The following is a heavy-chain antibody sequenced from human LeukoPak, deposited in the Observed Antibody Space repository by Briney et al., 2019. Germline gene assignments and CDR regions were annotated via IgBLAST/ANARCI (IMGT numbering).Heavy chain of an antibody. D-gene: IGHD2-15*01. V-gene: IGHV4-59*01. CDR2: IYHSGTT. CDR1: GGSINSYF. CDR3: AQKAPYSPAYSQH. J-gene: IGHJ1*01. Sequence: SETLSLTCTASGGSINSYFWTWIRQPPGKGLEWIGYIYHSGTTNYNPSPKSRVSISVDTSKNQFTLKLSSVTAADTAVYYCAQKAPYSPAYSQHWGQGTLVTVSS.